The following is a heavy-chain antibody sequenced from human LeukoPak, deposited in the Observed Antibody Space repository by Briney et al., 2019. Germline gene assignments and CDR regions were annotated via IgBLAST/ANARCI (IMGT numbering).Heavy chain of an antibody. J-gene: IGHJ6*03. Sequence: PGGSLRLSCAASGFTFSSHAMSWVRQAPGKGLEWVSSLSGSGGTTYHADSVKGRFSISRDNSKNTLYLQLISLRAEDTAVYYCAKGGSTSRVTTSRVVFGYYYYLDVWGKGTPVTVSS. V-gene: IGHV3-23*01. D-gene: IGHD4-17*01. CDR1: GFTFSSHA. CDR2: LSGSGGTT. CDR3: AKGGSTSRVTTSRVVFGYYYYLDV.